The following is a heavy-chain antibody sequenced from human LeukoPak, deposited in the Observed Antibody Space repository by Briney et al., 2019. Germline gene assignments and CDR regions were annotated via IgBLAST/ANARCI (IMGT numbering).Heavy chain of an antibody. CDR3: ARDRGVMTVYYYYYGMDV. V-gene: IGHV3-21*01. J-gene: IGHJ6*02. D-gene: IGHD3-10*01. Sequence: GSLRLSCAASGFTFSSYSMNWVRQAPGKGLEWVSSISSSSSYIYYADSVKGRFTISRDNAKNSLYLQMNSLRAEDTAVYYCARDRGVMTVYYYYYGMDVWGQGTTVTVSS. CDR2: ISSSSSYI. CDR1: GFTFSSYS.